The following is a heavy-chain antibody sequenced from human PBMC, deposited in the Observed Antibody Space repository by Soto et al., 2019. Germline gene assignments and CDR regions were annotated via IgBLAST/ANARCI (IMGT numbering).Heavy chain of an antibody. J-gene: IGHJ1*01. V-gene: IGHV3-23*01. Sequence: EVLLLESGGGLVQPRGSLRLSCAASGFTFSRYAMTWVRQAPGKGLEWVSAIDDSGGSTYYADSVKGRFTVSRDNSKNTLYLQMNSLRDEDTAVYYCAKARPTGDNWGQGTLVTVSS. CDR2: IDDSGGST. CDR3: AKARPTGDN. CDR1: GFTFSRYA. D-gene: IGHD7-27*01.